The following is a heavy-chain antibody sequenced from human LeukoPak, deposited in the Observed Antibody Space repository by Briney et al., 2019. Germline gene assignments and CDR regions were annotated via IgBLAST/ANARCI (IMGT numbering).Heavy chain of an antibody. Sequence: GSLRLSCAASGFTFSSYWMSWVRQPPGKGLEWIGEINHSGSTNYNPSLKSRVTISVDTSKNQFSLKLSSVTAADTAVYYCARGACSSTSCYGLDIWGQGTMVTVSS. V-gene: IGHV4-34*01. CDR1: GFTFSSYW. CDR3: ARGACSSTSCYGLDI. J-gene: IGHJ3*02. D-gene: IGHD2-2*01. CDR2: INHSGST.